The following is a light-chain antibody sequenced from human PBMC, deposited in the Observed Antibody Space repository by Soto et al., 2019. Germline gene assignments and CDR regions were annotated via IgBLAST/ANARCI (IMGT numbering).Light chain of an antibody. CDR3: QQYGGSLYI. CDR2: GAS. J-gene: IGKJ2*01. CDR1: QTINNMY. V-gene: IGKV3-20*01. Sequence: DIVLTQSPGTLSLSPGETATLYCRTSQTINNMYLAWYQQKPGLAPRLLIYGASSRATGIPDRFSGSGSGTDFTLTISRLEPEDSAVYYCQQYGGSLYIFGQGTRLEI.